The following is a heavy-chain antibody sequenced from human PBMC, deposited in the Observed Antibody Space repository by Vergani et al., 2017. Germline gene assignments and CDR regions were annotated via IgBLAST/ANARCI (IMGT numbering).Heavy chain of an antibody. D-gene: IGHD2-2*02. V-gene: IGHV3-23*01. J-gene: IGHJ4*02. Sequence: EVQLLESGGGFVQPGGSLRLSCAASGFTFSSYAMSWVRQAPGKGLEWVSGITDTGSSTYYTDSVKGRFTISRDNSKNTLYLQMNSLRDEDTAVYYCARVVVVPAAIYYFDYWGQGTLVTVSS. CDR3: ARVVVVPAAIYYFDY. CDR2: ITDTGSST. CDR1: GFTFSSYA.